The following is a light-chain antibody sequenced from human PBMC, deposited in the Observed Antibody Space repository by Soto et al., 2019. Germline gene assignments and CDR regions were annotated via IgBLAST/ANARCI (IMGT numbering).Light chain of an antibody. CDR2: DND. CDR1: GSNIGGFS. Sequence: QSVLTQPPSVSAAPGQRITISCAGSGSNIGGFSVSWYQQLPVTAPKLLIYDNDKRPSGIPDRFSVSKSGTSATLAITTPQTGDEAHYFCGAWDNTQSWVFGPGTKLTVL. V-gene: IGLV1-51*01. CDR3: GAWDNTQSWV. J-gene: IGLJ1*01.